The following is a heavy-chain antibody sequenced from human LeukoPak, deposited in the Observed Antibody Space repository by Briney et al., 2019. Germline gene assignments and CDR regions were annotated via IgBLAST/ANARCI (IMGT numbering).Heavy chain of an antibody. J-gene: IGHJ5*02. CDR2: IIPIFGTA. D-gene: IGHD3-10*01. V-gene: IGHV1-69*01. CDR1: GGTFSSYA. CDR3: ARSALWGFDP. Sequence: SVKVSCKASGGTFSSYAISWVRQAHGQGLEWMGGIIPIFGTANYAQKFQGRVTITADESTSTAYMELSSLRSEDTAVYYCARSALWGFDPWGQGTLVTVSS.